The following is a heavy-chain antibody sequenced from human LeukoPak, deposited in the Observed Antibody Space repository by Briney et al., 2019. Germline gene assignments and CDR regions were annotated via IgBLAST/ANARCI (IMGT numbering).Heavy chain of an antibody. J-gene: IGHJ5*01. CDR2: IKNDGTVK. CDR1: GFTFSYHW. CDR3: AKGRVADS. D-gene: IGHD2-15*01. V-gene: IGHV3-7*03. Sequence: GGSLTLSCAASGFTFSYHWMTWVRQAPGKGLEWVANIKNDGTVKNYVDSVKGRFTISRDNAKNTLYLQMNSLRAEDTAVYYCAKGRVADSWGQGTLVTVSS.